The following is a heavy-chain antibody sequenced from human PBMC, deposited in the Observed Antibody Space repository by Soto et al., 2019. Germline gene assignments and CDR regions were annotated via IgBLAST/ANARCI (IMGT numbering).Heavy chain of an antibody. V-gene: IGHV1-46*01. CDR1: GDTFTSYY. Sequence: QVQLVQSGAEVKRHGASVKVSCKAPGDTFTSYYLNRVRQAPGQGLESMGVINPHGGSTKYAQKFQGRITMTRDTSRSTVYMEMSSLRSDDTAIYYCARSSGGNFGIIIEGSNWFDPWGKGTLVSVSS. J-gene: IGHJ5*02. CDR3: ARSSGGNFGIIIEGSNWFDP. D-gene: IGHD3-3*01. CDR2: INPHGGST.